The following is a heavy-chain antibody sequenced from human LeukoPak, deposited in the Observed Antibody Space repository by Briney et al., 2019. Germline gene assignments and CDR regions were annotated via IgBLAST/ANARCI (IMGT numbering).Heavy chain of an antibody. CDR2: INPNSGGT. D-gene: IGHD5-12*01. J-gene: IGHJ5*02. CDR3: ARDKGYIVATNVFDP. Sequence: EASVKVSCKASGYTFTGYYLHWVRQAPGQGLEWMGWINPNSGGTNYAQKFQGRVTMTRDTSISTAYMELSRLRSDDTAVYYCARDKGYIVATNVFDPWGQGTLVTVSS. CDR1: GYTFTGYY. V-gene: IGHV1-2*02.